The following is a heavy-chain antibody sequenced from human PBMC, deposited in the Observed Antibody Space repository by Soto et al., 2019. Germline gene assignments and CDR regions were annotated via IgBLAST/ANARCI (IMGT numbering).Heavy chain of an antibody. V-gene: IGHV5-51*01. J-gene: IGHJ6*02. CDR1: GYSFTSYW. CDR2: IYPGDSDS. D-gene: IGHD1-26*01. CDR3: ARLDSGSYPYYYYYGMDV. Sequence: GESLKISCKGSGYSFTSYWIGWVRQMPGKGLEWMGGIYPGDSDSRYSPSFQGQVTISADNSISTAYLQWSSLKASDTAMYYCARLDSGSYPYYYYYGMDVCGQGTTVPVSS.